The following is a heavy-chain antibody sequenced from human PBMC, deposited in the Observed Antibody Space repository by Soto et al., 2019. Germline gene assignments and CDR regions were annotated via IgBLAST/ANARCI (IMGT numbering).Heavy chain of an antibody. V-gene: IGHV3-33*01. CDR2: IWYDGSNK. CDR1: GFTFSSYG. J-gene: IGHJ4*02. Sequence: GGSLRLSCAASGFTFSSYGMHWVRQAPGKGLEWVAVIWYDGSNKYYADSVKGRFTISRDNSRNTLYLQMNSLKAEDTAVYYCARDRSRPDPTDTAIFPAYWGQGTLVTVSS. D-gene: IGHD5-18*01. CDR3: ARDRSRPDPTDTAIFPAY.